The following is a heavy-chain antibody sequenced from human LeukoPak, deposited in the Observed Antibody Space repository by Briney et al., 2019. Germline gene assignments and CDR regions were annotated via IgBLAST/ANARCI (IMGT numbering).Heavy chain of an antibody. J-gene: IGHJ4*02. CDR2: IYSGGST. D-gene: IGHD3-9*01. CDR1: GFTVSSNY. CDR3: ARVTGLRYFEN. Sequence: GGSLRLSCAASGFTVSSNYMSWVRQAPGKGLEWVSVIYSGGSTYYADSVEGRFTISRDNSKNTLYLQMNSLRAEDTAVYYCARVTGLRYFENWGQGTLVTVSS. V-gene: IGHV3-53*01.